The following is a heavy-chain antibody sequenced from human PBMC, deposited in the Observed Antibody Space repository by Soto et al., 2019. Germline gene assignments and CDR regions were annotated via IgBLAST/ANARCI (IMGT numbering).Heavy chain of an antibody. J-gene: IGHJ4*02. CDR2: IRYDGSNK. V-gene: IGHV3-33*01. CDR3: ARDRGKLGYFDY. CDR1: GFSFSGYG. Sequence: GGSLRLSCAASGFSFSGYGMHWVRQAPGKELEWVAVIRYDGSNKYYADSVKGRFTISRDNSKNTLYLQMNSLRAEDTAVYYCARDRGKLGYFDYWGQGTLVTVSS.